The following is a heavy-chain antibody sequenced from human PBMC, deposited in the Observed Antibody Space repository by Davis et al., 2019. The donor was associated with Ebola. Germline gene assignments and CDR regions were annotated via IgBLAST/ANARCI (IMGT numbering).Heavy chain of an antibody. CDR3: ARLDPTTVTDHYYYYGMDV. V-gene: IGHV5-51*01. D-gene: IGHD4-17*01. CDR1: GYSFTSYW. Sequence: GESLKISCKGSGYSFTSYWIGWVRQMPGKGLEWMGIIYPGDSDTRYSPSFQGQVTISADKSISTAYLQWSSLKASDTAMYYCARLDPTTVTDHYYYYGMDVWGKGTTVTVSS. CDR2: IYPGDSDT. J-gene: IGHJ6*04.